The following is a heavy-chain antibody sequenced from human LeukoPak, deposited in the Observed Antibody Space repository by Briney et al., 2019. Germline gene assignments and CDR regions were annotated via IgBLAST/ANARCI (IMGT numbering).Heavy chain of an antibody. CDR2: IYYSGST. V-gene: IGHV4-59*08. CDR3: ARRGRQAIWFDP. CDR1: GASISSYY. J-gene: IGHJ5*02. Sequence: SETLSLTCTVSGASISSYYWSWIRQPPGKGLEWIAYIYYSGSTNYNPSLKSRVTISVDTSKTEFSLKLSSVTAADTAVYYCARRGRQAIWFDPWGQGTLVTVSS.